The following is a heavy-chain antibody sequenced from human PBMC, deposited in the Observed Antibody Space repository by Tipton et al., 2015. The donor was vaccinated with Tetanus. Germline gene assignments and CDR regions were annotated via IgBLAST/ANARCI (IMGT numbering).Heavy chain of an antibody. D-gene: IGHD3-16*01. V-gene: IGHV4-39*01. Sequence: TLSLTCTVSGGSISSSYYYWGWIRQPPGKGLEWIGSLDYSGNTYYNSSLMSRVTISVDTSKNQFSLRLNSVTAVDTAVYYCARVDDSVWGSPFDPWGQGVLVTVSS. CDR2: LDYSGNT. J-gene: IGHJ5*02. CDR3: ARVDDSVWGSPFDP. CDR1: GGSISSSYYY.